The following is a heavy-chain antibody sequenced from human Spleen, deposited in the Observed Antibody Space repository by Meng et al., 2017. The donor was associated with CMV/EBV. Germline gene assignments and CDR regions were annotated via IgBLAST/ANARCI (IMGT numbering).Heavy chain of an antibody. J-gene: IGHJ4*02. CDR1: GHALSELT. CDR2: IIPIFGTA. D-gene: IGHD3-10*01. Sequence: SVKVSCKVSGHALSELTMYWVRQAPGQGLEWMGGIIPIFGTANYAQKFQGRVTITTDESMSTAYRELSSLRSEDTAVYYCARGLLRWAPHYFDYWGQGTLVTVSS. CDR3: ARGLLRWAPHYFDY. V-gene: IGHV1-69*05.